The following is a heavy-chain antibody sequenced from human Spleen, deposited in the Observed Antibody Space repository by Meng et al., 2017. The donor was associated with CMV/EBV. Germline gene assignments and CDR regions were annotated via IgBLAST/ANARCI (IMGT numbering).Heavy chain of an antibody. J-gene: IGHJ4*03. CDR1: GFRFDDSA. CDR3: ARSYYDGSGHYGYFDY. D-gene: IGHD3-22*01. Sequence: SLKISCAASGFRFDDSAMHWVRQAPGKGLEWVSGIGWNGINTGYADSVKGRFTISRDNAKNSLYLEMNSLRAEDTALYYCARSYYDGSGHYGYFDYWGQGTTVTVSS. V-gene: IGHV3-9*01. CDR2: IGWNGINT.